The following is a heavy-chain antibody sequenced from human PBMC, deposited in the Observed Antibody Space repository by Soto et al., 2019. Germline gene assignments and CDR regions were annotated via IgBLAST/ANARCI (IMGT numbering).Heavy chain of an antibody. CDR2: IIPIFGTA. Sequence: SVKVSCKASGGTFSSYAISWVRQAPGQGLEWMGGIIPIFGTANYAQKFQGRVTITADESTSTAYMELSSLRSEDTAVYYCATRRSQLLSSYYYYYGMDVWGQGTTVTV. J-gene: IGHJ6*02. CDR3: ATRRSQLLSSYYYYYGMDV. D-gene: IGHD2-2*01. V-gene: IGHV1-69*13. CDR1: GGTFSSYA.